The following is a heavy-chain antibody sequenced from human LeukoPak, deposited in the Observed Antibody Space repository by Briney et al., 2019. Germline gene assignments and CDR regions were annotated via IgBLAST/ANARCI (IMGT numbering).Heavy chain of an antibody. D-gene: IGHD1-26*01. CDR1: GFPFNVQT. CDR3: ARGGATRGRFEN. Sequence: GGSLGLSCAASGFPFNVQTMSWVRQAPGKGLDWVASMRQDGSEIYYVDSVKGRFSISRDSPKNSLYLQMNSLRAEDTAVYYCARGGATRGRFENWGQGTLVTVSS. CDR2: MRQDGSEI. V-gene: IGHV3-7*01. J-gene: IGHJ4*02.